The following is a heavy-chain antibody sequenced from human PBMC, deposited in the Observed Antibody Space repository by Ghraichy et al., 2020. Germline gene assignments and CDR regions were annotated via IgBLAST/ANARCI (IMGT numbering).Heavy chain of an antibody. D-gene: IGHD3-10*01. Sequence: GGSLRLSCAASGFTFDDYAMHWVRQAPGKGLEWVSGISWNSGSIGYADSVKGRFTISRDNAKNSLYLQMNSLRAEDTALYYCARAFTMVRRALSRQSDYYYYYGMDVWGQGTTVTVSS. CDR2: ISWNSGSI. V-gene: IGHV3-9*01. J-gene: IGHJ6*02. CDR3: ARAFTMVRRALSRQSDYYYYYGMDV. CDR1: GFTFDDYA.